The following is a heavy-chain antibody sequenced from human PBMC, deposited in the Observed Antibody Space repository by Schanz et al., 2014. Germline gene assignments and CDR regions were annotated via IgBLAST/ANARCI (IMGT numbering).Heavy chain of an antibody. CDR1: GFSFSSYS. Sequence: EADLVESGGGLIQRGESLRLSCSASGFSFSSYSMNWVRQAPGKGLEWLSYIDGKSTTVYYADSVKGRFTISRDSPKNTLYLQMNSLRAEDTAVYYCARDFDDRRGYGSGYCLGDCMDVWGQGTTVAVSS. CDR3: ARDFDDRRGYGSGYCLGDCMDV. J-gene: IGHJ6*02. D-gene: IGHD3-10*01. CDR2: IDGKSTTV. V-gene: IGHV3-48*01.